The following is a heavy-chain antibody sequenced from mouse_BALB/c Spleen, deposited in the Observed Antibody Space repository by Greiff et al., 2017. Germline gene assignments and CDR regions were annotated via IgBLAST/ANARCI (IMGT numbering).Heavy chain of an antibody. CDR1: GFTFSSYY. CDR3: ARQGAYGNYGAMDY. V-gene: IGHV5-6-2*01. D-gene: IGHD2-1*01. CDR2: INSNGGST. J-gene: IGHJ4*01. Sequence: DVMLVESGGGLVKLGGSLKLSCAASGFTFSSYYMSWVRQTPEKRLELVAAINSNGGSTYYPDTVKGRFTISRDNAKNTLYLQMSSLKSEDTALYYCARQGAYGNYGAMDYWGQGTSVTVSS.